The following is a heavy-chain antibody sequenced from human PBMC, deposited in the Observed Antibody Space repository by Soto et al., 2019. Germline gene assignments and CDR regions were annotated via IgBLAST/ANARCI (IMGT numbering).Heavy chain of an antibody. D-gene: IGHD3-9*01. Sequence: PLETLPLTCAVSGGSSSSGGYCWSWIRQPPGKGLEWIGYIFYSGSTYYNPSLKSRVTISIDTSKNQLSLKLSSVTAADTAVYYCARHSPDFDWLSQFDYWGQGTLLTVSS. CDR2: IFYSGST. CDR3: ARHSPDFDWLSQFDY. CDR1: GGSSSSGGYC. V-gene: IGHV4-30-4*07. J-gene: IGHJ4*02.